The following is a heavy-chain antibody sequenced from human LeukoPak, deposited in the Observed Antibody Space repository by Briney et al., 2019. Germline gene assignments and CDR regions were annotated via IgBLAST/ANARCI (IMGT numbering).Heavy chain of an antibody. V-gene: IGHV1-2*02. Sequence: ASVKVSCKASGYTFTAYYMHWVRQAPGQGLEGMGWIKCDSGGTEYSRNYRGRVTMTRDTSISTAYMELTRLTSDDTAVFYCAREEVIAAAGPTLDYWGQGALVTVSP. CDR2: IKCDSGGT. CDR3: AREEVIAAAGPTLDY. D-gene: IGHD6-13*01. CDR1: GYTFTAYY. J-gene: IGHJ4*02.